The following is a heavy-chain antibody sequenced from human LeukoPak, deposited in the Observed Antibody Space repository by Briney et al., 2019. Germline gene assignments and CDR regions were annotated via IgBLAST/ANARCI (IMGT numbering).Heavy chain of an antibody. D-gene: IGHD3-16*01. Sequence: MPSETLSLTCTVSGGSISSYYWSWIRQPPGKGLEWIGYIYYSGSTNYNPSLKSRVTISVDTSKNQFSLKLSSVTAADTAVYYCARDVRGSFDYWGQGTLVTVSS. CDR2: IYYSGST. J-gene: IGHJ4*02. CDR3: ARDVRGSFDY. V-gene: IGHV4-59*01. CDR1: GGSISSYY.